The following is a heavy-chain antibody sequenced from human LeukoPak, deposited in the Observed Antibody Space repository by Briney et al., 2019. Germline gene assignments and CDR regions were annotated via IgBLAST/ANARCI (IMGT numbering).Heavy chain of an antibody. V-gene: IGHV4-59*01. CDR1: GSSISRYY. Sequence: SETLSLTCTVSGSSISRYYWSWLRQPPGKGLEWIGYIYRSGSTNYNPSLKSRVTISLDTSKNQFSLKLSSVTAADTAVYYCARDRPYYYGSGSYYDGFDSWGQGTLVTVSS. D-gene: IGHD3-10*01. J-gene: IGHJ4*02. CDR2: IYRSGST. CDR3: ARDRPYYYGSGSYYDGFDS.